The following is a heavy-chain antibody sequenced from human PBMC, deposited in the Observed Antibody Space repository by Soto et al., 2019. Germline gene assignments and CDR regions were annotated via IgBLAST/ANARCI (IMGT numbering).Heavy chain of an antibody. CDR3: ARCSEWLRSSPFYSYYFYTDV. J-gene: IGHJ6*03. CDR1: GYTFTIYD. Sequence: ASVKVSCKASGYTFTIYDINWVRQATGQGLEWMGWMNPNSGNTGYAQKFQGRVTMTRNTSISTAYMELSSLRSEDTAVYYCARCSEWLRSSPFYSYYFYTDVWGKGTTVTV. V-gene: IGHV1-8*01. D-gene: IGHD5-12*01. CDR2: MNPNSGNT.